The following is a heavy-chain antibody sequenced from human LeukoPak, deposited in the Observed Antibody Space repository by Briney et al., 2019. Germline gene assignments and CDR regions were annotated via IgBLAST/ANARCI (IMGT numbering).Heavy chain of an antibody. Sequence: SVTLSLTCTVSGDSMIDNNFYWGWTRQSPQKGLEWIASIYYNGRSLYNPSLRSRVTISLDAPKNQIFLKLSSVTAADTAVYYCTKDSFGAVRDSWGRGILVTVSS. CDR1: GDSMIDNNFY. CDR3: TKDSFGAVRDS. J-gene: IGHJ5*02. V-gene: IGHV4-39*07. CDR2: IYYNGRS. D-gene: IGHD1-26*01.